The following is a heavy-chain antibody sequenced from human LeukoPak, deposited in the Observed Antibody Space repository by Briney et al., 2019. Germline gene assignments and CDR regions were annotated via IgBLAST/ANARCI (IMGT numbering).Heavy chain of an antibody. Sequence: GASVKVSCKASGYTFTSYGISWVRQAPGQGLEWMGWISAYNGNTNYAQKLQGRVTMTTDTSTNTAYMELRSLRSDDTAVYYCARDSGSRIPYYYYGMDVWGQGTTVTVSS. J-gene: IGHJ6*02. CDR2: ISAYNGNT. CDR3: ARDSGSRIPYYYYGMDV. V-gene: IGHV1-18*01. CDR1: GYTFTSYG. D-gene: IGHD1-26*01.